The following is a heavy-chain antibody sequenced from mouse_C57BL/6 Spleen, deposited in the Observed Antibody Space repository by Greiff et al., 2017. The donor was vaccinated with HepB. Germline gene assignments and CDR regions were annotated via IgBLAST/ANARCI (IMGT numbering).Heavy chain of an antibody. Sequence: QVQLQQPGAELVKPGASVKLSCKASGYTFTSYWMHWVKQRPGQGLEWIGMIHPNSGSTNYNEKFKSKATLTVDKSSSTAYMQLSSLTSEDSAVYYCARRSYSSGYYFDYWGQGTTLTVSS. V-gene: IGHV1-64*01. CDR2: IHPNSGST. D-gene: IGHD3-2*02. CDR3: ARRSYSSGYYFDY. J-gene: IGHJ2*01. CDR1: GYTFTSYW.